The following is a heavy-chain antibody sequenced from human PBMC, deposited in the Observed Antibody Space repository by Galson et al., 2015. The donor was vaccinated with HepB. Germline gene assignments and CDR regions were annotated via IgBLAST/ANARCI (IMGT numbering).Heavy chain of an antibody. D-gene: IGHD3/OR15-3a*01. Sequence: SLRLSCAASGFTFSSYAMHWVRQAPGKGLEWVAVISYDGSNKYYADSVKGRFTISRDNSKNTLYLQMNSLRAEDTAVYYCARFRNPGTFDYWGQGTLVTVSS. CDR1: GFTFSSYA. CDR2: ISYDGSNK. CDR3: ARFRNPGTFDY. V-gene: IGHV3-30*04. J-gene: IGHJ4*02.